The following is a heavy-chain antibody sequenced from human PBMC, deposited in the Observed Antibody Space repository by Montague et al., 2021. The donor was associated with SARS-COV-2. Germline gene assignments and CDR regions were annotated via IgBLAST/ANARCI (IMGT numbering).Heavy chain of an antibody. CDR2: IYYSGST. D-gene: IGHD6-13*01. CDR3: ARHSRRISSSWSEGYFDY. Sequence: SETLSLTCTVSGGSISSSSYYWSWIRQPPGKGLEWIGYIYYSGSTDYXXXLKSRATISVDTSKNQFSLKLSSVTAADTAVYYCARHSRRISSSWSEGYFDYWGQGTRVTVSS. J-gene: IGHJ4*02. CDR1: GGSISSSSYY. V-gene: IGHV4-61*05.